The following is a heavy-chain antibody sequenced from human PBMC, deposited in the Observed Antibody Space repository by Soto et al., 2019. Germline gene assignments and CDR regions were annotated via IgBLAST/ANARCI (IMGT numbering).Heavy chain of an antibody. V-gene: IGHV4-59*12. CDR1: GGSISSYY. D-gene: IGHD3-3*01. CDR3: ATLSGSTFYYGMDV. Sequence: PSETLSLTCTVSGGSISSYYWSWIRQPPGKGLEWIGYINYSGSTNYNPSLKSRVTISVDTSKNQFSLKLSSVTAADTAVYYCATLSGSTFYYGMDVWGQGTTVTVSS. J-gene: IGHJ6*02. CDR2: INYSGST.